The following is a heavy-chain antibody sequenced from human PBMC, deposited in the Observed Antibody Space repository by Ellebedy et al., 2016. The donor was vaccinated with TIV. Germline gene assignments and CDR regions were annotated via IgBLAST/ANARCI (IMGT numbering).Heavy chain of an antibody. J-gene: IGHJ4*02. Sequence: SETLSLTXTVSGGSISSYYWSWIRQPPGKGLEWIGYIYYSGSTNYNPSLKSRVTISVDTSKNQFSLKLSSVTAADTAVYYCASGVNGYYDSSGYYDYWGQGTLVTVSS. CDR1: GGSISSYY. D-gene: IGHD3-22*01. CDR2: IYYSGST. CDR3: ASGVNGYYDSSGYYDY. V-gene: IGHV4-59*01.